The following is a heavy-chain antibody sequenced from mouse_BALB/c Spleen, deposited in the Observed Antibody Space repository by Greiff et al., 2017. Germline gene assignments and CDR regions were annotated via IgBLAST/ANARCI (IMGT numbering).Heavy chain of an antibody. V-gene: IGHV5-12-1*01. CDR1: GFAFSSYD. D-gene: IGHD2-14*01. CDR2: ISSGGGST. J-gene: IGHJ3*01. Sequence: EVQRVESGGGLVKPGGSLKLSCAASGFAFSSYDMSWVRQTPEKRLEWVAYISSGGGSTYYPDTVKGRFTISRDNAKNTLYLQMSSLKSEDTAMYYCARQEGTGAWFAYWGQGTLVTVSA. CDR3: ARQEGTGAWFAY.